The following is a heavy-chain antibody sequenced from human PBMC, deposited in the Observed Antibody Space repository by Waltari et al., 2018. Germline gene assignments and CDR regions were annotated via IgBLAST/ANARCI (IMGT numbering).Heavy chain of an antibody. J-gene: IGHJ3*02. D-gene: IGHD6-25*01. CDR3: ARVADRTGDAFDI. CDR1: GGSISSYY. V-gene: IGHV4-59*01. CDR2: IYYSGST. Sequence: QVQLQESGPGLVKPSETLSLTCTVSGGSISSYYWSWIRQPPGKGLEWIGYIYYSGSTNYNPSLKSRVTISVDTSKNQFSLKLSSVTAADTAVYYCARVADRTGDAFDIWGQGTMVTVSS.